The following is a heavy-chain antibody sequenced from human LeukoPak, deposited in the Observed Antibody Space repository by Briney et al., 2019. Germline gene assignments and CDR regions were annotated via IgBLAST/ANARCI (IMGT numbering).Heavy chain of an antibody. V-gene: IGHV1-2*02. CDR3: ARVGAYCGGDCYRGHWFDP. CDR2: INPKSGGT. Sequence: ASVKVSCKASGYTFTVYYMHWVRRAPGQGGEGGGWINPKSGGTNYAQKFQGRVTITRDTSISTAYMELSRLRSDDTAVYYCARVGAYCGGDCYRGHWFDPWGQGTLVTVSS. D-gene: IGHD2-21*02. J-gene: IGHJ5*02. CDR1: GYTFTVYY.